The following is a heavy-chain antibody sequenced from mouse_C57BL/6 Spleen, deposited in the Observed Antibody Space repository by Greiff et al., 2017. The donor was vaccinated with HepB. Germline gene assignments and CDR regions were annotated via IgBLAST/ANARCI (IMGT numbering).Heavy chain of an antibody. Sequence: EVKLMESGGGLVKPGGSLKLSCAASGFTFSSYAMSWVRQTPEKRLEWVATISDGGSYTYYPDNVKGRFTISRDNAKNNLYLQMSHLKSEDTAMYYCARDTLITTVVATDWYFDVWGTGTTVTVSS. CDR3: ARDTLITTVVATDWYFDV. CDR1: GFTFSSYA. CDR2: ISDGGSYT. V-gene: IGHV5-4*01. J-gene: IGHJ1*03. D-gene: IGHD1-1*01.